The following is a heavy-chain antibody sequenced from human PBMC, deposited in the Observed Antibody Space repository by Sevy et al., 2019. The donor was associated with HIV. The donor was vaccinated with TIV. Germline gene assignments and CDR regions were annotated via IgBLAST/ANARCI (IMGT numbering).Heavy chain of an antibody. CDR3: ARGGRRIVLYNRQDAFDI. CDR1: GFTFSSYE. CDR2: ISSSGSSM. Sequence: GGCLRLSCAASGFTFSSYEMNWVHQAPGKGLEWLSHISSSGSSMYYADSVKGRFTISRDNAKNSLYLQMNSLRAEDTAVYYCARGGRRIVLYNRQDAFDIWGQGTMVTVS. J-gene: IGHJ3*02. D-gene: IGHD1-20*01. V-gene: IGHV3-48*03.